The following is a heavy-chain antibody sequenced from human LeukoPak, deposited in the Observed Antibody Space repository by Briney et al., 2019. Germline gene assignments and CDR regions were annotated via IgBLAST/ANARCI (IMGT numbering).Heavy chain of an antibody. J-gene: IGHJ4*02. D-gene: IGHD5-24*01. CDR2: INPNSGGT. Sequence: SVNLSCTASGYTFTGDDIHSGPQAPGQGLERRGWINPNSGGTNYAQKFQGRVTMTRDTSISTAYMELSRLRSDDTAVYYCARAAEMATIGMNYWGQGTLVTVSS. V-gene: IGHV1-2*02. CDR1: GYTFTGDD. CDR3: ARAAEMATIGMNY.